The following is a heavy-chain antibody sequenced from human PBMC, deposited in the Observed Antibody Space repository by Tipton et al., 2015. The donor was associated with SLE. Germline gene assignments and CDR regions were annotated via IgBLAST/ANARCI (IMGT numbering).Heavy chain of an antibody. J-gene: IGHJ4*02. D-gene: IGHD6-13*01. V-gene: IGHV4-59*01. CDR3: ARDLGSSGSFDY. CDR2: IYYSGST. CDR1: GGSISSYY. Sequence: TLSLTCTVSGGSISSYYWGWIRQPPGKGLEWIGYIYYSGSTNYNPSLKSRVTISVDTSKNQFSLKLSSVTAADTAVYYCARDLGSSGSFDYWGQGTLVTVSS.